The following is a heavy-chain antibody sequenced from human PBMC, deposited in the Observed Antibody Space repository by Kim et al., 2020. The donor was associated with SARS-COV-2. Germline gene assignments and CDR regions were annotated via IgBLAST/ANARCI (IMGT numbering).Heavy chain of an antibody. J-gene: IGHJ3*02. CDR1: GFTFSSYG. Sequence: GGSLRLSCAASGFTFSSYGMNWVRQAPGKGLEWVANINHDGSSKYYADSVKGRFTISRDNAKNSLYLQMNGLRAEDTAVYYCAREVCVSTDAFDIWGQGTTVTVSS. V-gene: IGHV3-7*01. D-gene: IGHD2-2*01. CDR3: AREVCVSTDAFDI. CDR2: INHDGSSK.